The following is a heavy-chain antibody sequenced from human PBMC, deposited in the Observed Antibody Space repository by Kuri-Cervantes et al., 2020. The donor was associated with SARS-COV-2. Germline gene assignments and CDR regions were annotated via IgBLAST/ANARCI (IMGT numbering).Heavy chain of an antibody. J-gene: IGHJ3*02. Sequence: GESLRLSCAASGFTFSSYGMHWVRQAPGKGLEWVAFIRYDGSNKYYADSVKGRFTISRDNSKNTLYLQMTSLRAEDTAVYYCAKLRAYYYDSSGYYWDDAFDIWGQGTMVTVSS. D-gene: IGHD3-22*01. CDR2: IRYDGSNK. V-gene: IGHV3-30*02. CDR1: GFTFSSYG. CDR3: AKLRAYYYDSSGYYWDDAFDI.